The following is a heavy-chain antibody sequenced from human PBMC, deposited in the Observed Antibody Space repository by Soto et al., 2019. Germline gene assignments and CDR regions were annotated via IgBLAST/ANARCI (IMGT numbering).Heavy chain of an antibody. CDR2: IFHSGST. V-gene: IGHV4-4*02. J-gene: IGHJ4*02. CDR3: AHRPIVGAAI. D-gene: IGHD1-26*01. Sequence: QVQLQESGPGLVKPSGTLSLTCAVFGGSSSNSNWWTWVRQPPGKGLDWIGEIFHSGSTNYNSSLMSRVTISVDKANNKFSLKLSSVTAADTAVYYCAHRPIVGAAIWGQGTMVTVSS. CDR1: GGSSSNSNW.